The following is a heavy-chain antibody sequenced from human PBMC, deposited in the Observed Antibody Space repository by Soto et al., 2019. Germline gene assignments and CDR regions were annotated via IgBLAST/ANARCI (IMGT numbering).Heavy chain of an antibody. J-gene: IGHJ4*02. D-gene: IGHD5-18*01. V-gene: IGHV5-10-1*01. Sequence: GESLKISCNASGYTFTNNWISWVRQKPGQGLEWMGRIDPSDSRTKYNPFFEGHVTISIDKSINTAFLQWSSLRASDTAVYFCARRRGYSYDFDYWGQGTLVTVSS. CDR2: IDPSDSRT. CDR1: GYTFTNNW. CDR3: ARRRGYSYDFDY.